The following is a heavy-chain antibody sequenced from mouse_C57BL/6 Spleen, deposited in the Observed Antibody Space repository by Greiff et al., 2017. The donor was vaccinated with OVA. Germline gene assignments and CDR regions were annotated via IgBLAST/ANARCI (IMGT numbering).Heavy chain of an antibody. Sequence: QVQPQQSGAELVKPGASVKISCKASGYAFSSYWMNWVKQRPGKGLEWIGQIYPGDGDTNYNGKFKGKATLTADKSSSTAYMQLSSLTSEDSAVYFCARDYGSSYGYFDYWGQGTTLTVSS. CDR2: IYPGDGDT. V-gene: IGHV1-80*01. D-gene: IGHD1-1*01. CDR3: ARDYGSSYGYFDY. CDR1: GYAFSSYW. J-gene: IGHJ2*01.